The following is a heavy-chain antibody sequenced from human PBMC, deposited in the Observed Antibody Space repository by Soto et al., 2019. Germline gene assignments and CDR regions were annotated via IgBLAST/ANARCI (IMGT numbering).Heavy chain of an antibody. V-gene: IGHV1-69*01. Sequence: QVHLLLQSGAEVKKPGSSVKVSCKASGGTPSNSAISWVRQAPGQGLEWMGGIIPVFGLVKYAQNFQCRVTITANESTNTAYMALRSLRPEDTAVYYCAGGRIVVVGSRAYYGMDVWGQGTTVTVSS. J-gene: IGHJ6*02. D-gene: IGHD3-22*01. CDR1: GGTPSNSA. CDR2: IIPVFGLV. CDR3: AGGRIVVVGSRAYYGMDV.